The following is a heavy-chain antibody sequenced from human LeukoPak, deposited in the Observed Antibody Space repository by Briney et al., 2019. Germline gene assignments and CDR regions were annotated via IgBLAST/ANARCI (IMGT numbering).Heavy chain of an antibody. J-gene: IGHJ4*02. D-gene: IGHD6-13*01. Sequence: GGSLRLSCAASGFTFSGYSMNWVRQAPGKGLEWVSYISSSSSTMYYADSVKGRFTISRDNANNSLCLQMNSLRDEDTAVYYCAIYRSIGAAGDLSDYWGQGTLVTVSS. CDR1: GFTFSGYS. CDR3: AIYRSIGAAGDLSDY. V-gene: IGHV3-48*02. CDR2: ISSSSSTM.